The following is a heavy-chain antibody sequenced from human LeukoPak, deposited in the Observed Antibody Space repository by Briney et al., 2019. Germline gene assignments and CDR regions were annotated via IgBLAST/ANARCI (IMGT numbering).Heavy chain of an antibody. CDR2: IYFGDSDT. Sequence: GESVKISCKASGNNYWIAWVRQMPGKGLEWLGIIYFGDSDTRYSPSFQGRLTISVDKSISTAYLQLSSLKASDTAIYFCGRHSYGLAYWGQGTLVTVSS. V-gene: IGHV5-51*01. J-gene: IGHJ4*02. D-gene: IGHD3-10*01. CDR3: GRHSYGLAY. CDR1: GNNYW.